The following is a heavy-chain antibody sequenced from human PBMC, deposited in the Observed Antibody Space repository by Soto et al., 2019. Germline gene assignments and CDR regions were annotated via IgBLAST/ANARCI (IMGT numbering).Heavy chain of an antibody. D-gene: IGHD3-22*01. J-gene: IGHJ3*02. CDR3: ARVGYYDGSGYNAFNI. Sequence: PSETLSLNCGVYGRSFAGFYWSWIRQPPGKGLEWLGEITHSGTTDYNPSLKSRLTISVDTSRQHFSLKLTSVTAADTAVYYCARVGYYDGSGYNAFNIWGQGTMVS. CDR2: ITHSGTT. V-gene: IGHV4-34*01. CDR1: GRSFAGFY.